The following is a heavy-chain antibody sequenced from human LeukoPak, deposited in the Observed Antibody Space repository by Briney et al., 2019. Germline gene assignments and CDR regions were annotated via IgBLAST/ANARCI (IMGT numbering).Heavy chain of an antibody. CDR3: AKSGYSSSWPFDY. CDR1: GFTFSSYG. J-gene: IGHJ4*02. Sequence: QPGGSLRLSCAASGFTFSSYGMGWVRQAPGKGLEWVSAVSGSGSTTYYADSVKGRFTISRDNSNNTLYLQMNSLRAEDTAVYSCAKSGYSSSWPFDYWGQGTLVTVSS. CDR2: VSGSGSTT. V-gene: IGHV3-23*01. D-gene: IGHD6-13*01.